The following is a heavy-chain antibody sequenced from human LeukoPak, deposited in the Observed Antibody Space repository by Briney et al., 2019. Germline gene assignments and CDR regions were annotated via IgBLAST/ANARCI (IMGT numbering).Heavy chain of an antibody. CDR2: MNPNSGNT. V-gene: IGHV1-8*01. CDR1: GYTFTSYD. J-gene: IGHJ4*02. Sequence: ASVKVSCKASGYTFTSYDINWVRQATGQGLEWMGWMNPNSGNTGYAQKFQGRVTMTRNTSISTAYMELSSLRSEDTAVYYCARDGTMITFGGVIADWGQGTLVTVSS. CDR3: ARDGTMITFGGVIAD. D-gene: IGHD3-16*02.